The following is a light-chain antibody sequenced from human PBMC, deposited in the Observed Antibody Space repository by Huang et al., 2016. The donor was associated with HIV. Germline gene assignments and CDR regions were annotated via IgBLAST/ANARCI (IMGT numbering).Light chain of an antibody. CDR3: QQRVNGLT. CDR2: DAS. CDR1: QEINTH. J-gene: IGKJ4*01. Sequence: EIVLTQSPATLSFFPGQRVSLSCRASQEINTHLAWYQQRPVQPPRLLIYDASSRVPGVAARFSGSGSGTDFTLTISSLESEDFATYYCQQRVNGLTFGGGTKV. V-gene: IGKV3-11*01.